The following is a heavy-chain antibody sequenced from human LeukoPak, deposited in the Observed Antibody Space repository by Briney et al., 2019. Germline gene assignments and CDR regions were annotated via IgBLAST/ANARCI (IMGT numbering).Heavy chain of an antibody. Sequence: PSETLSLTCTVSGGSISSYYWSWIRNPPGEGLGWIGYIYYSGSTNYNPSLKVRVTISVYTSKNQFSLKLSSVTAADTAVYYCANAGWEVPAAIFSPHLYYMDVWGKGTTVTVSS. CDR3: ANAGWEVPAAIFSPHLYYMDV. D-gene: IGHD2-2*02. J-gene: IGHJ6*03. CDR1: GGSISSYY. V-gene: IGHV4-59*01. CDR2: IYYSGST.